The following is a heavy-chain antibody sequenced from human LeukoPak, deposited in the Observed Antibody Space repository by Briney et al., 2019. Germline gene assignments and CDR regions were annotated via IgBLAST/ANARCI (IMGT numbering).Heavy chain of an antibody. D-gene: IGHD3-10*01. CDR3: AKDRFGGSGNYYKDY. V-gene: IGHV3-30-3*01. CDR1: GFTFSSYA. Sequence: PGGSLRLSCAASGFTFSSYAMHWVRQAPGKGLEWVAVISYDGSNKYYADSVKGRLTISRDNSKDTLYLQMNSLRAEDTAVYYCAKDRFGGSGNYYKDYWGQGTLVTVSS. J-gene: IGHJ4*02. CDR2: ISYDGSNK.